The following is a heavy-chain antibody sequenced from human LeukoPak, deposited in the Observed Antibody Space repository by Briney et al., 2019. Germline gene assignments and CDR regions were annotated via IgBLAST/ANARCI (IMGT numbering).Heavy chain of an antibody. J-gene: IGHJ6*03. CDR2: IYTSGST. CDR3: ARDDYYYYMDV. V-gene: IGHV4-61*02. Sequence: SETLSLTCTVSGGSISSGSYYWSWIRQPAGKGLEWIGRIYTSGSTNYNPSLKSRVTISVDTSKNQFSLKLSSVTAADTAVYYCARDDYYYYMDVWGKGTTVTVSS. CDR1: GGSISSGSYY.